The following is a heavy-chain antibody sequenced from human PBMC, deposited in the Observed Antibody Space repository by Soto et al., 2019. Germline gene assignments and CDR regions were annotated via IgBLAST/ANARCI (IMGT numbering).Heavy chain of an antibody. D-gene: IGHD1-26*01. CDR1: GFSLSHSP. Sequence: SVKVSCKASGFSLSHSPMQWVRQARGQSLEWIGWIVVGSGNTNYAQKFQERVTISWDMSTNTAYMELSSLRSEDTAVYYCARDSSGSYFDYWGQGTLVTVSS. CDR2: IVVGSGNT. V-gene: IGHV1-58*02. CDR3: ARDSSGSYFDY. J-gene: IGHJ4*02.